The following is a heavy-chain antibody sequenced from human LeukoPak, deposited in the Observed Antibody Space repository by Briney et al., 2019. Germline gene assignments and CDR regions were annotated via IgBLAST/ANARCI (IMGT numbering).Heavy chain of an antibody. CDR2: INHSGST. J-gene: IGHJ4*02. Sequence: SETLSLTCAVYGGSFSGYYWSWIRQPPGKGLEWIGEINHSGSTNYNPSLKSRVTISVDTSKNQFSLKLSSVTAADTAVYYCARHTAYSSSWYLVSYFDYWGQGTLVTVSS. CDR1: GGSFSGYY. D-gene: IGHD6-13*01. V-gene: IGHV4-34*01. CDR3: ARHTAYSSSWYLVSYFDY.